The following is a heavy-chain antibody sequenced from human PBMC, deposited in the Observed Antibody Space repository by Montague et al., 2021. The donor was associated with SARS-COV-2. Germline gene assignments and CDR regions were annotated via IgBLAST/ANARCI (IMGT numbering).Heavy chain of an antibody. V-gene: IGHV4-59*01. CDR1: GGSITGYY. D-gene: IGHD4-23*01. J-gene: IGHJ3*02. CDR3: VRDHPYGGPRGAYDI. CDR2: IYDGGAV. Sequence: SETLSLTCTVSGGSITGYYWSWLRQSPGKGLEWIAYIYDGGAVNXNPSLGSRVTISTDTSKNQLSLKVNSVTAADTAVYYCVRDHPYGGPRGAYDIWGQGTVVTVSS.